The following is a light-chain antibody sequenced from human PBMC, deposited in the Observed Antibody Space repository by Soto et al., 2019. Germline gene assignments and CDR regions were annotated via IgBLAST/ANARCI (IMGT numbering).Light chain of an antibody. J-gene: IGLJ2*01. CDR1: SSDVGGYNY. CDR2: EVS. CDR3: TSYTSISTHVV. Sequence: QSALTQPASVSGSPGQSITISCTGTSSDVGGYNYVSWYQQHPGKAPNLMIYEVSNRPSGVSNRFSGSKSGNTASLTISGLRAEDEADYYCTSYTSISTHVVFGGGTKLTVL. V-gene: IGLV2-14*01.